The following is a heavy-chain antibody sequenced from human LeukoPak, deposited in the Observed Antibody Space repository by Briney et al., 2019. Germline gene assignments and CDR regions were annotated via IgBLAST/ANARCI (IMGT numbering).Heavy chain of an antibody. J-gene: IGHJ6*02. CDR3: ARDAGAGTTSHRYFYYYYGLDV. V-gene: IGHV4-61*01. CDR1: GGSVGSGTYY. D-gene: IGHD1-14*01. CDR2: VSDTGST. Sequence: SETLSLTCTVSGGSVGSGTYYWSWIRQPPGKGLEWIGYVSDTGSTNYQPSLKSRVTISVDTSKNQFSLKLRSVTAADTAVYYCARDAGAGTTSHRYFYYYYGLDVWGQGTRSPSP.